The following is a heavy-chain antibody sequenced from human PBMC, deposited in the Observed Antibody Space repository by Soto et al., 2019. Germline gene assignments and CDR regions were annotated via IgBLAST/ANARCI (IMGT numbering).Heavy chain of an antibody. CDR1: GFTFSNYW. Sequence: EVQLVESGGGLVQPGGSLRLSCAASGFTFSNYWMDWVRQAPGKGLEWVANIKQDGSAIYYVDSVKGRFTISRDNAKNSLYLQFISLRAEIMAVDYCASALAATGGFWGQGTLVTVCS. J-gene: IGHJ4*02. CDR2: IKQDGSAI. D-gene: IGHD6-13*01. CDR3: ASALAATGGF. V-gene: IGHV3-7*01.